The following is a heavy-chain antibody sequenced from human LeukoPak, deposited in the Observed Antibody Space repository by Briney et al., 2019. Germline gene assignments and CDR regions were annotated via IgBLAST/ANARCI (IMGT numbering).Heavy chain of an antibody. CDR3: ARRTIYASGEVS. D-gene: IGHD6-19*01. CDR1: DGYISSSSYY. CDR2: IYYSGST. V-gene: IGHV4-39*01. Sequence: SETLSLTSTGDDGYISSSSYYWGWIRQPPGKGLEWIGSIYYSGSTYYDPSLKSRVTISVDTSKNQFSLKLSSVTAADTAVHYCARRTIYASGEVSWGQGTLVTVSS. J-gene: IGHJ5*02.